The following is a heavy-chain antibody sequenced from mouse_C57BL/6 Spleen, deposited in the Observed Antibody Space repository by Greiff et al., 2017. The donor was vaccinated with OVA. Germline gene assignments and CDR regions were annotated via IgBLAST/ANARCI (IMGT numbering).Heavy chain of an antibody. J-gene: IGHJ4*01. D-gene: IGHD2-5*01. CDR2: IFPGSGST. V-gene: IGHV1-56*01. CDR1: AYTFPSHW. Sequence: QVQLQQSGPELVRPGASVKISCKAPAYTFPSHWMQWVRQRPGQGLEWIGEIFPGSGSTYYNEKFKGKATLTVDTSSSTAYMQLSSLTSEDSAVYFCARGAYYSNYYAMDYWGQGTSVTVSS. CDR3: ARGAYYSNYYAMDY.